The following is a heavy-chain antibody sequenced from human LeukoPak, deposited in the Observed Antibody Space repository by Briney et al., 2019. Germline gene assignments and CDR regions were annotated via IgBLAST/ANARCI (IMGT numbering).Heavy chain of an antibody. CDR1: GGSISGYY. Sequence: ETSETLSLTCTVSGGSISGYYWSWIRHPAGEGLERIGRIYSSGSTNYNPSLKSRVSMSVDTSNNQFSLNLSSVTAADTAVYYCARKRKGAYDFDCWGQGTLVTVSS. D-gene: IGHD3-16*01. J-gene: IGHJ4*02. CDR3: ARKRKGAYDFDC. V-gene: IGHV4-4*07. CDR2: IYSSGST.